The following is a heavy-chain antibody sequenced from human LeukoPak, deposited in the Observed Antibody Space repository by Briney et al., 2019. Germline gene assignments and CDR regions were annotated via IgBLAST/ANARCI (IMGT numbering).Heavy chain of an antibody. CDR1: GLTFGSYS. CDR2: ISSSSSYI. V-gene: IGHV3-21*01. CDR3: ARERSAAGTPFEDY. D-gene: IGHD6-13*01. Sequence: PGGSLRLSCAASGLTFGSYSMNWVRQAPGKGLEWVSSISSSSSYIYYADSVKGRFTISRDNAKNSLYLQMNSLRAEDTAVYYCARERSAAGTPFEDYWGQGTLVTVSS. J-gene: IGHJ4*02.